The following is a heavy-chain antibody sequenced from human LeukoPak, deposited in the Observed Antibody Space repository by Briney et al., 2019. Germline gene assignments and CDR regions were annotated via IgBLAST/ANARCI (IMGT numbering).Heavy chain of an antibody. J-gene: IGHJ4*02. Sequence: ASVKVSCKTSGYTFTTYAMNWVRQAPGRGFEWMGWINTNTGDPTYAQGFTGRFVFTLDTSVSTAYLQISSLKAEDTALYYCARGGWGFWGRGTLVTVSS. D-gene: IGHD3-10*01. CDR3: ARGGWGF. V-gene: IGHV7-4-1*02. CDR1: GYTFTTYA. CDR2: INTNTGDP.